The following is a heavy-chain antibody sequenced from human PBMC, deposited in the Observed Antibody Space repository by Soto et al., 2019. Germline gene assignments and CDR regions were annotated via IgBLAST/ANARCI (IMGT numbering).Heavy chain of an antibody. CDR3: AKATLTTCRGETCYYFDS. CDR1: GFMFNNYA. D-gene: IGHD2-21*01. V-gene: IGHV3-23*01. CDR2: IRGGIDTS. J-gene: IGHJ4*02. Sequence: EVQLLESGGDLIEPGGSLRLSCAASGFMFNNYAMRWVRQAPGRRLEWVSTIRGGIDTSYHADSVRGRFSISRDDSKNTVFLQMNNLRVEDTARYYCAKATLTTCRGETCYYFDSWGQGTPVTVSS.